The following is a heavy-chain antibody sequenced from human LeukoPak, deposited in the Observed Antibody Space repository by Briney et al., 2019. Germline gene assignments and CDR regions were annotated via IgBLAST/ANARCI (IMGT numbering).Heavy chain of an antibody. CDR2: IRYDGSNK. Sequence: GGSLRLSCAASGFTFSSYGMHWVRQAPGKGLEGVAFIRYDGSNKYYADSVKGRFTISRDNAKNSVYLQMNSLRAEDTAVYYCVRMNYISSGWGAPFDYWGQGALVTVSS. V-gene: IGHV3-30*02. CDR3: VRMNYISSGWGAPFDY. CDR1: GFTFSSYG. J-gene: IGHJ4*02. D-gene: IGHD1-7*01.